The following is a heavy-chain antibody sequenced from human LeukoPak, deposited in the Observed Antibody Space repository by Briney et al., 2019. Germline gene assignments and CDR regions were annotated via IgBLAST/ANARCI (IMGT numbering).Heavy chain of an antibody. CDR1: GYSHPDFS. V-gene: IGHV1-24*01. D-gene: IGHD6-13*01. Sequence: GGSVTVSCKVSGYSHPDFSINWVRQAPGKGFEWMGGFAPEDGERIYAQKFQGRATMTEDTSADTAFMELSSLKSDDTAVYFCTAGVAVSRWYYFDYWGQGILVAVSS. CDR2: FAPEDGER. CDR3: TAGVAVSRWYYFDY. J-gene: IGHJ4*01.